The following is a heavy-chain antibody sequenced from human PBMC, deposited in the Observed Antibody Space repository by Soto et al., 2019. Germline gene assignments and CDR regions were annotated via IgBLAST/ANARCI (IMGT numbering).Heavy chain of an antibody. CDR2: IYYSGST. D-gene: IGHD3-3*01. CDR3: ARRDYYDFWSGYYMEHAFDI. CDR1: GGSISSSSYY. V-gene: IGHV4-39*01. Sequence: PSETLSLTCTVSGGSISSSSYYWGWIRQPPGKGLEWIGSIYYSGSTYYNPSLKSRVTISVDTSKNQFSLKLSSVTAADTAVYYCARRDYYDFWSGYYMEHAFDIWGQGTMVTVSS. J-gene: IGHJ3*02.